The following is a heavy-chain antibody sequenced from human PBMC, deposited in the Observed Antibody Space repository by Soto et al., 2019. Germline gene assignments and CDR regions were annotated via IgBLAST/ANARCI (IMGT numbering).Heavy chain of an antibody. CDR1: GYNFAGYW. V-gene: IGHV5-51*01. D-gene: IGHD3-3*01. CDR2: IYPSDSDT. CDR3: ARGGVSTRTFDY. J-gene: IGHJ4*02. Sequence: PGESLKISCKGSGYNFAGYWIAWVRQMPGKGLELMGIIYPSDSDTRYRPSFQGQVTISADKSISSAYLQWSSLRASDTTMYYCARGGVSTRTFDYWGQGTPVTVSS.